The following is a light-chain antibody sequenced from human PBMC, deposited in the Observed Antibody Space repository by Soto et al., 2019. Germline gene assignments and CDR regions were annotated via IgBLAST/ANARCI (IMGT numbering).Light chain of an antibody. V-gene: IGLV1-40*01. CDR1: CSNIGAGYD. CDR3: QSYDSSLSGSVV. Sequence: QSVLTQPPSVSGALGQRVTISCTGSCSNIGAGYDVHWYQQLPGTAPKLLIYGNSNRPSGVPDRFSGSKSGTSASLAITGLQAEDEADYYCQSYDSSLSGSVVFGGGTKLTVL. J-gene: IGLJ2*01. CDR2: GNS.